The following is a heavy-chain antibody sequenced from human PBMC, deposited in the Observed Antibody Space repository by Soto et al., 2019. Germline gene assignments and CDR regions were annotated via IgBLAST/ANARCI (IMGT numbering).Heavy chain of an antibody. J-gene: IGHJ4*02. CDR1: GFTFSNYG. V-gene: IGHV3-30*18. CDR2: ISYDGSLR. CDR3: AKERGLGSGSYYLY. D-gene: IGHD3-10*01. Sequence: QVQLVESGGGVVQPGRSLRLSCAASGFTFSNYGMHWVRQAPGKGLEWVAVISYDGSLRFYTDSVKGRFTISRDNSKNTLYLQMDSLRVEDTAVYNCAKERGLGSGSYYLYWGQGTLVTVSS.